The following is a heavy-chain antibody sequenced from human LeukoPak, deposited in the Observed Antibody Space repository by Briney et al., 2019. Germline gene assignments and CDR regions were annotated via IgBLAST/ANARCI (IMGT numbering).Heavy chain of an antibody. CDR1: GYTFTSYD. CDR3: ARGPLGGAGYYYYGMDV. CDR2: MNPNSGNI. Sequence: GASLKVSCKASGYTFTSYDINWVRQATGQGLEWKGWMNPNSGNIGYAQKFQGRVTMTRNTSISTAYMELSSLRSEDTAVYYCARGPLGGAGYYYYGMDVWGQGTTVTVSS. V-gene: IGHV1-8*01. J-gene: IGHJ6*02.